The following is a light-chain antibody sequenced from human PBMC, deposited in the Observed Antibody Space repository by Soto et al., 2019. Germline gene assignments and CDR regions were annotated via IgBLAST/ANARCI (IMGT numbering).Light chain of an antibody. CDR1: NSNVGNFDL. Sequence: QSALTQPASVSGSPGQSITISCTGSNSNVGNFDLVSWYQQIPGKAPQLIIFEVSRRPSRVSDRFSGSKSGNTASLTISGLQTEDEGDFYCCSYAGGGAWVFGGGTKVTAL. J-gene: IGLJ3*02. CDR3: CSYAGGGAWV. V-gene: IGLV2-23*02. CDR2: EVS.